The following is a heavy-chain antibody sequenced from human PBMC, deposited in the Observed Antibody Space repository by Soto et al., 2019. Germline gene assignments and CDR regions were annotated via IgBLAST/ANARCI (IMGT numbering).Heavy chain of an antibody. CDR2: IYYSGSS. V-gene: IGHV4-59*11. D-gene: IGHD5-12*01. Sequence: SETLSLTCTVSGGSISSHYWSWIRQPPGKGLEWIGYIYYSGSSNYNPSLKSRVTISVDTSKTQLSLKLSSLTAADTAVYYCARGGYSGNDFVHYYYYMDVWGKGTTVTVSS. CDR1: GGSISSHY. J-gene: IGHJ6*03. CDR3: ARGGYSGNDFVHYYYYMDV.